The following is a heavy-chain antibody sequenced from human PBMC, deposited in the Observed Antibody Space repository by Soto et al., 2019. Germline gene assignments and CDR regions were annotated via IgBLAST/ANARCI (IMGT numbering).Heavy chain of an antibody. Sequence: EKLPLTCSVSGDSIINVRFYWAWIRQPPGEGLEWIGSIYHTGNAYYNPSLKSRVTIFVDTSKNQFSLKLTSVTAADTALYYCARDYFDSSDYTTNWFDPWGQGTLVTVS. D-gene: IGHD3-22*01. CDR3: ARDYFDSSDYTTNWFDP. V-gene: IGHV4-39*01. CDR2: IYHTGNA. CDR1: GDSIINVRFY. J-gene: IGHJ5*02.